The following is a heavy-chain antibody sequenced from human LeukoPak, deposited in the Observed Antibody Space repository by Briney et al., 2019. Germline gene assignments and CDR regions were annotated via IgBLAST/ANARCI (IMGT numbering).Heavy chain of an antibody. CDR3: ARDRRLTVTPLYYYYGMDV. Sequence: PGRSLRLSCAASGFTFSSYGMHWVRQAPGKGLEWVAVISYDGSNKYYADSVKGRFTISRDNSKNTLYLQMNSLRAEDTAVYYCARDRRLTVTPLYYYYGMDVWGQGTTVTVSS. CDR1: GFTFSSYG. D-gene: IGHD4-17*01. J-gene: IGHJ6*02. V-gene: IGHV3-30*03. CDR2: ISYDGSNK.